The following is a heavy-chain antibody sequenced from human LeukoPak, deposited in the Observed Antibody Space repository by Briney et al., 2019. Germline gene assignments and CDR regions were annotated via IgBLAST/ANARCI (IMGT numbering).Heavy chain of an antibody. J-gene: IGHJ3*02. Sequence: GGSLRLSCAASGFTFSSYWMSWVRQAPGKGLEWVANIKQDGSEKYYVDSVKGRFTISRDNAKNSLYLQMNSLRAEDTAVYYCARVQGHPPNGLDIWGQGTMVTVSS. V-gene: IGHV3-7*01. CDR3: ARVQGHPPNGLDI. D-gene: IGHD2-8*01. CDR2: IKQDGSEK. CDR1: GFTFSSYW.